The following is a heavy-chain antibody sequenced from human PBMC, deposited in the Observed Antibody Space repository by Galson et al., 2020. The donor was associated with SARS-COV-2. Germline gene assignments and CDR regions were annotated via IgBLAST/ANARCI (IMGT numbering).Heavy chain of an antibody. J-gene: IGHJ4*02. CDR3: ARDTAMVSTILLDY. Sequence: GESLKISCAASGFTFSSYSMNWVRQAPGKGLEWVSSISSSSSYIYYADSVKCRFTISRDNAKNSLYLQMNSLRAEDTAVYYCARDTAMVSTILLDYWGQGTLVTVSS. CDR2: ISSSSSYI. CDR1: GFTFSSYS. D-gene: IGHD5-18*01. V-gene: IGHV3-21*01.